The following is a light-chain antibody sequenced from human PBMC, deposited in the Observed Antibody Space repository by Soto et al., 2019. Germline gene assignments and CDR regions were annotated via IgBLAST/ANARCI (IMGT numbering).Light chain of an antibody. J-gene: IGKJ4*01. CDR2: DAS. Sequence: EIVLTQSPATLSLSPGERANLSCRASQSVRSYLAWYQQKPGQAPRLLIYDASNRATGIPARFSGSGSGTDFTLTISSLEPEDFAVYYCQQRYNWPPLTFGGGTKVEI. CDR1: QSVRSY. V-gene: IGKV3-11*01. CDR3: QQRYNWPPLT.